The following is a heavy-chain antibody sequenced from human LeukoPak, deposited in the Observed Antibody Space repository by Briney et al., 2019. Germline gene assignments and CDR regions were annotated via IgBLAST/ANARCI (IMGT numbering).Heavy chain of an antibody. Sequence: SETLSLTCTVAGGSISSYYWSWIRQPPGKGLEWIGDIYYSGSTNYNPSLKSRVTISVDTSKNQFSLRLSSVTAADTAVYYSARLASGSYGPLTPFDYWGQGTLVTVSS. D-gene: IGHD1-26*01. V-gene: IGHV4-59*08. J-gene: IGHJ4*02. CDR2: IYYSGST. CDR3: ARLASGSYGPLTPFDY. CDR1: GGSISSYY.